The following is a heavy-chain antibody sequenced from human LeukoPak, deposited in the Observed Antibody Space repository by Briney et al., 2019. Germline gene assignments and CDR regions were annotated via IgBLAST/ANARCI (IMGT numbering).Heavy chain of an antibody. CDR3: AGGGRSIAARGTDY. D-gene: IGHD6-6*01. CDR1: GGSISSPSYH. V-gene: IGHV4-39*01. Sequence: SETLPLTCTVSGGSISSPSYHWGWIRQPPGKGLEWIGSVYYRGNTYYNPSLNSRVTISVDTSKNQFSLKLSSVTAADTAVYYCAGGGRSIAARGTDYWGQGTLVTVSS. CDR2: VYYRGNT. J-gene: IGHJ4*02.